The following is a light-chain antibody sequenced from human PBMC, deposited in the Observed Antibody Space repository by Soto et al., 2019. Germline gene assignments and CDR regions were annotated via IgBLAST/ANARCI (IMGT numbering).Light chain of an antibody. Sequence: EIVLTQSPGTPSLSPGERATLSCRASESISSTSLAWDQQKPGQAPRLLMYGASNRAPGIPARFSGTGSGTDFTLTISRLEPEDFAVFYCQQYGRSQTFGQGTKVEIK. CDR2: GAS. V-gene: IGKV3-20*01. J-gene: IGKJ1*01. CDR3: QQYGRSQT. CDR1: ESISSTS.